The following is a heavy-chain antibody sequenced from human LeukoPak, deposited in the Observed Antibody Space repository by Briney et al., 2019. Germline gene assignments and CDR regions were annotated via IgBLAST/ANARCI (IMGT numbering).Heavy chain of an antibody. Sequence: PSETLSLTCTVSGGSISSNYWSWIRQPAGKGLEWIGRIYTSGSTNYSPPLKSRVTLSVDTSRNQFSLKLSSVTAADTAVYYCARSSVTYYDFWSGYPFDYWGQGTLVTVSS. CDR1: GGSISSNY. CDR3: ARSSVTYYDFWSGYPFDY. V-gene: IGHV4-4*07. CDR2: IYTSGST. D-gene: IGHD3-3*01. J-gene: IGHJ4*02.